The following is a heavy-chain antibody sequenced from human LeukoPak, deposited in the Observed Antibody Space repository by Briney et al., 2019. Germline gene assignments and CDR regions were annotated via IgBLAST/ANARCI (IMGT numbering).Heavy chain of an antibody. Sequence: GGSLRLSCAASGVIFNQYWMSWVRQAPGRGLEWVANIDQDGSEKYYVDSVKGRFTISRDNARNSLYLQMNSLRAEDTAVYYCARGRFSYDNTGYSSFYYWGQGTLVTVSS. CDR1: GVIFNQYW. CDR2: IDQDGSEK. J-gene: IGHJ4*02. CDR3: ARGRFSYDNTGYSSFYY. V-gene: IGHV3-7*01. D-gene: IGHD3-22*01.